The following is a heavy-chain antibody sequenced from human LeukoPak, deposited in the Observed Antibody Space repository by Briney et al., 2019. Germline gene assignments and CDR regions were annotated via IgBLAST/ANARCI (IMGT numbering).Heavy chain of an antibody. CDR3: ARSPIAVAGTLDY. CDR2: IYYSGNT. Sequence: PSETLSLTCTVPGGSISNYYWSWIRQPPGKGLEWIGYIYYSGNTNYNPSLKSRVTISVDTSKKEFSLRLNSVTAADTAVYYCARSPIAVAGTLDYWGQGTLVTVSS. D-gene: IGHD6-19*01. V-gene: IGHV4-59*08. CDR1: GGSISNYY. J-gene: IGHJ4*02.